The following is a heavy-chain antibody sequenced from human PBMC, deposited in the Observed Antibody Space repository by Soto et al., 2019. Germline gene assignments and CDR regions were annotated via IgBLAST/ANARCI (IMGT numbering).Heavy chain of an antibody. V-gene: IGHV4-39*01. Sequence: SETLSLTCTVSGGSISSSSYYWGWIRQPPGKGLEWIGSIYYSGSTYYNPSLKSRVTISVDTSKNQFSLKLSSVTAADTAVYYCARHGPPAAGLNWFDPWGQGTLVTVSS. CDR3: ARHGPPAAGLNWFDP. CDR2: IYYSGST. J-gene: IGHJ5*02. D-gene: IGHD6-13*01. CDR1: GGSISSSSYY.